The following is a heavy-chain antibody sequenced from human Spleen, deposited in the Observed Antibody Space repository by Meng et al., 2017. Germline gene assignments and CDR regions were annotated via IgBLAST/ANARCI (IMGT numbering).Heavy chain of an antibody. CDR2: INHSGST. J-gene: IGHJ4*02. CDR1: GGSFSGYY. D-gene: IGHD2-15*01. CDR3: ARVRVVGYCSGGSCYTRQQYFDY. V-gene: IGHV4-34*01. Sequence: SETLSLTCAVYGGSFSGYYWSWIRQPPGKGLEWIGEINHSGSTNYNPSLKRRVTISVDTSKNQFSLKLSSVTAADTAVYYCARVRVVGYCSGGSCYTRQQYFDYWGQGTLVTVSS.